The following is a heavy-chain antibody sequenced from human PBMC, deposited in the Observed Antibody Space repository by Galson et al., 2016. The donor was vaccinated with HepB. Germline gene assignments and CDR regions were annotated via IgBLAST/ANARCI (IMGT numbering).Heavy chain of an antibody. CDR1: GASIDGYY. CDR2: IFFRGST. Sequence: SETLSLTCSVSGASIDGYYWHWIRQPPGKGLEWIGRIFFRGSTTYNPSLEGRVSISADPATKKFSLNLNSVTTADTAVYYFARSLSVNIPGFLYWGKGALVLVSS. J-gene: IGHJ4*02. CDR3: ARSLSVNIPGFLY. V-gene: IGHV4-59*01. D-gene: IGHD2-21*01.